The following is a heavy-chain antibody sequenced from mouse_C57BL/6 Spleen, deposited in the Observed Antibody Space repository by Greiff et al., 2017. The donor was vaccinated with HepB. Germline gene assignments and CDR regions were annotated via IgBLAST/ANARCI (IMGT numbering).Heavy chain of an antibody. CDR2: IRSKSNNYAT. CDR3: VRGDDEDWFAY. CDR1: GFSFNTYA. V-gene: IGHV10-1*01. D-gene: IGHD2-12*01. J-gene: IGHJ3*01. Sequence: DVQLVESGGGLVQPKGSLKLSCAASGFSFNTYAMNWVRQAPGKGLEWVARIRSKSNNYATYYADSVKDRFTISRDDSESMLYLQMNNLKTEDTAMYYCVRGDDEDWFAYWGQGTLVTVSA.